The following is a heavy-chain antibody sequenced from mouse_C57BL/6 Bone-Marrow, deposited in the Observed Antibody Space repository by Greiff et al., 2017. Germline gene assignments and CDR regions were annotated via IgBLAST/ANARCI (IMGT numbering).Heavy chain of an antibody. J-gene: IGHJ3*01. D-gene: IGHD1-1*01. CDR1: GYTFTSYW. CDR3: AIEAPHYYGSSSWFAY. CDR2: IDPSDSYT. V-gene: IGHV1-69*01. Sequence: VQLQQPGAELVMPGASVKLSCKASGYTFTSYWMHWVKQRPGQGLEWIGEIDPSDSYTNYNQKFKGKSTLTVDKSSSTAYLQLSSLTSEDSAVYYCAIEAPHYYGSSSWFAYWGQGTLVTVSA.